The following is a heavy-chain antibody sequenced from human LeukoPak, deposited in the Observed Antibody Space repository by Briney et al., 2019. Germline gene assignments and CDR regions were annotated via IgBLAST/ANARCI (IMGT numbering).Heavy chain of an antibody. V-gene: IGHV3-64D*06. Sequence: GGSLRLSCSASGFTFSNFAMHWVRQAPGKGLEYVSTISSNGGATSYADSVKGRFTISRDNSKNTLYLQISSLRPEDTAVYYCVKDPGYSSSWYFDYWGQGTLVPVSS. CDR1: GFTFSNFA. D-gene: IGHD6-13*01. CDR3: VKDPGYSSSWYFDY. J-gene: IGHJ4*02. CDR2: ISSNGGAT.